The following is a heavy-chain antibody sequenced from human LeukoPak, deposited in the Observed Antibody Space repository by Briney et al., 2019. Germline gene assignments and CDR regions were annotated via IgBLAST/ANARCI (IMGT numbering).Heavy chain of an antibody. J-gene: IGHJ5*02. CDR3: ARRSGSYSNWFDP. CDR2: IYYSGST. D-gene: IGHD1-26*01. Sequence: SETLSLTCTVSSGSISSSSYYWGWIRQPPGKGLEWIGSIYYSGSTYYNPSLKSRVTISVDTSKNQFSLKLSSVTAADTAVYYCARRSGSYSNWFDPWGQGTLVTVSS. V-gene: IGHV4-39*01. CDR1: SGSISSSSYY.